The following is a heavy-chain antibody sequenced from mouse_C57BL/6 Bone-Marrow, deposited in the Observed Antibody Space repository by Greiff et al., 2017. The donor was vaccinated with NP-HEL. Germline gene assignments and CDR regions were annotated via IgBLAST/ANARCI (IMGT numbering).Heavy chain of an antibody. Sequence: EVKLQESGGDLVKPGGSLKLSCAASGFTFSSYGMSWVRQTPDKRLEWVATISSGGSYTYYPDSVKGRFTISRDNAKNTLYLQMSSLKSEDTAMYYCARHLLSRYFDVWGTGTTVTVSS. V-gene: IGHV5-6*01. J-gene: IGHJ1*03. CDR1: GFTFSSYG. D-gene: IGHD2-10*01. CDR3: ARHLLSRYFDV. CDR2: ISSGGSYT.